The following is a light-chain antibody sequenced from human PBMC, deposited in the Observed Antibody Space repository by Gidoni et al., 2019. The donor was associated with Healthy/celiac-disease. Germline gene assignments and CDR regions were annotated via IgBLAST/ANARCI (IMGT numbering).Light chain of an antibody. CDR3: QQYNNWSWT. CDR2: GAS. J-gene: IGKJ1*01. Sequence: EIVMTQSPATLSVSPGERATLSCRASQSVSSNLAWYQQKPGQAPRPLIYGASTRATGIPARFSGSGSGTEFTLTISSLQSEDFAVYYCQQYNNWSWTFGQXTKVEIK. CDR1: QSVSSN. V-gene: IGKV3-15*01.